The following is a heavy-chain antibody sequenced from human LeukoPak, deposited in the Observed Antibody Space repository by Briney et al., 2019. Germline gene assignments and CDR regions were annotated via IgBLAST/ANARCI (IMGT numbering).Heavy chain of an antibody. J-gene: IGHJ6*02. V-gene: IGHV3-33*01. CDR3: ARVGCTGGSCLAYNYYAMDV. D-gene: IGHD2-15*01. CDR1: GFTFNTYG. CDR2: IWYDGSDK. Sequence: GGSLRLSCAASGFTFNTYGMNWVRQAPGKGLEWVAIIWYDGSDKYYAESVKGRFTISRDNSKNTMYLQLNSLRAEDTAVYYCARVGCTGGSCLAYNYYAMDVWGQGTTVTVSS.